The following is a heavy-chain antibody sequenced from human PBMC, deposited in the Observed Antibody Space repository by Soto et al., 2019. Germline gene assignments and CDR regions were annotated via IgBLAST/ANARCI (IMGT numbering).Heavy chain of an antibody. CDR2: TWYDGSNK. V-gene: IGHV3-33*06. Sequence: SGGSLRLSCAASGFTFSSYGMHWVRQAPGKGLEWVAVTWYDGSNKYYADSVKGRFTISRDNSKNTLYLQMNSLRAEDTAVYYCAKDRIIDYGDSDAFDIWGQGTMVTVSS. CDR3: AKDRIIDYGDSDAFDI. D-gene: IGHD4-17*01. CDR1: GFTFSSYG. J-gene: IGHJ3*02.